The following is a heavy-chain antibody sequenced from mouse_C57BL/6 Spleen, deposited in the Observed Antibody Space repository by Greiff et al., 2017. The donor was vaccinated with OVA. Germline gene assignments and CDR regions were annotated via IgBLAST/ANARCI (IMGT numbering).Heavy chain of an antibody. CDR1: GYTFTSYW. CDR3: ARSRDDYDGFDY. CDR2: IDPSDSYT. J-gene: IGHJ2*01. V-gene: IGHV1-69*01. D-gene: IGHD2-4*01. Sequence: QVQLKQPGAELVMPGASVKLSCKASGYTFTSYWMHWVKQRPGQGLEWIGEIDPSDSYTNYNQKFKGKSTLTVDKSSSTAYMQLSSLTSEDSAVYYCARSRDDYDGFDYWGQGTTLTVSS.